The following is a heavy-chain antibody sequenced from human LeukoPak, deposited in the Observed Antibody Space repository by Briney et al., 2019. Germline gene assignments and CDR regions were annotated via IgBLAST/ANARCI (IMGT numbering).Heavy chain of an antibody. J-gene: IGHJ6*03. D-gene: IGHD2-2*01. CDR1: GGTFSSYA. CDR2: IIPIFGTA. CDR3: ASGEVVPAAMPRGYYYYVDV. V-gene: IGHV1-69*13. Sequence: GASVKVSCKASGGTFSSYAISWVRQAPGQGLEWMGGIIPIFGTANYAQKFQGRVTITADESTSTAYMELSSLRSEDTAVYYCASGEVVPAAMPRGYYYYVDVWGKGTTVTVSS.